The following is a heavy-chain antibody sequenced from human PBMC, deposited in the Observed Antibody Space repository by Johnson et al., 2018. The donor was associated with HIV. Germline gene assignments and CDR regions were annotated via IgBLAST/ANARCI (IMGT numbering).Heavy chain of an antibody. D-gene: IGHD1-26*01. J-gene: IGHJ3*02. CDR1: GFTFSSYD. V-gene: IGHV3-13*01. Sequence: VQLVESGGGLVQPGGSLRLSCAASGFTFSSYDMHWVRQPTGKGLEWVSEIGTAGDTYYPGSVTGRFTISRENARNALYLHMISLRAGDTAVYYCARARGSYYWGGWHDAFDIWGQGTMVTVSS. CDR3: ARARGSYYWGGWHDAFDI. CDR2: IGTAGDT.